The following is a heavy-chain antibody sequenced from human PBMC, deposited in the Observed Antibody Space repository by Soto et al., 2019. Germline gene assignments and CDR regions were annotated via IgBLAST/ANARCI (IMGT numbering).Heavy chain of an antibody. V-gene: IGHV4-4*02. CDR1: GGSISSSNW. CDR3: ARSIAVAINWFDP. CDR2: IYHSGST. J-gene: IGHJ5*02. Sequence: QVQLQESGPGLVKPSGTLSLTCAVSGGSISSSNWWSWVRQPPGKGLEWIGQIYHSGSTNYNPSLKSRITISVDKSKTQFSLKLSSVTAADTAVYYGARSIAVAINWFDPWGQGTLVTVSS. D-gene: IGHD6-19*01.